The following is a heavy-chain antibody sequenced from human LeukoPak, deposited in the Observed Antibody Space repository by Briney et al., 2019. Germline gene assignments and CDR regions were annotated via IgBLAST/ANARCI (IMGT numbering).Heavy chain of an antibody. CDR2: IYYSGST. CDR1: GFTFSSYSMN. D-gene: IGHD2-2*02. V-gene: IGHV4-39*01. J-gene: IGHJ5*02. Sequence: PGGSLRLSCAASGFTFSSYSMNWVRQPPGKGLEWIGSIYYSGSTYYNPSLKSRVTISVDTSKNQFSLKLSSVTAADTAVYYCARQALHNIVVVPAAINWFDPWGQGTLVTVSS. CDR3: ARQALHNIVVVPAAINWFDP.